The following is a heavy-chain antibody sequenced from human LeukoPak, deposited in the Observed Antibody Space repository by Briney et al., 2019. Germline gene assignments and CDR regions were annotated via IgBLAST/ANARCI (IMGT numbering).Heavy chain of an antibody. V-gene: IGHV3-49*03. J-gene: IGHJ5*02. CDR1: GFTFADYT. CDR3: ARVSSSSSPAGNWFDP. CDR2: IRGSGTT. Sequence: GGSLRLSCTTSGFTFADYTMHWFRQAPGKGPESVGFIRGSGTTQYAASVRGRFTISRGDSKSIAYLQMNSLKTEDTAVYYCARVSSSSSPAGNWFDPWGQGTLVTVSS. D-gene: IGHD6-6*01.